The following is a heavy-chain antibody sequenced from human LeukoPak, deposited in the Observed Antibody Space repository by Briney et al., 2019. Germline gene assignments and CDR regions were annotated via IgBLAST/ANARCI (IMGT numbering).Heavy chain of an antibody. V-gene: IGHV3-23*01. CDR3: AKAVERNDFWSGYYNYYYYYGMDV. J-gene: IGHJ6*02. CDR2: ISTDGRST. CDR1: GFTFNNFA. Sequence: GGSLRLSCAVSGFTFNNFAMSWVRQAPGKGLEWVSAISTDGRSTHYADSVEGRFSISRDNSESTLYLKMNSLRAEDTAVYYCAKAVERNDFWSGYYNYYYYYGMDVWGQGTTVTVSS. D-gene: IGHD3-3*01.